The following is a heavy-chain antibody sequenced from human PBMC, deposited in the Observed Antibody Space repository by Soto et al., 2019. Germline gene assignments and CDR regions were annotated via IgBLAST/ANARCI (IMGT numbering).Heavy chain of an antibody. CDR3: ARMARLGLGNWFDP. V-gene: IGHV4-34*01. D-gene: IGHD1-26*01. Sequence: SETLSLTCAVYGGSFSGYYWSWIRQPPGKGLEWIGEINHSGSTNYNPSLKSRVTISADTSKNQFSLKLSSVTAADTAVYYCARMARLGLGNWFDPWGQGTLVTVSS. CDR1: GGSFSGYY. CDR2: INHSGST. J-gene: IGHJ5*02.